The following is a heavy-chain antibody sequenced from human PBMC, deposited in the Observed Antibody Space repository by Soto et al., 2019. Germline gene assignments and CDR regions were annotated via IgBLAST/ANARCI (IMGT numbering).Heavy chain of an antibody. J-gene: IGHJ6*02. Sequence: GASVKVSCKASGYTFTRSAVQWVRQARGQRLEWIGWIVVGSGNTNYAQKFEERVTITRDMSTSTAYMELSSLRSEDTAVYYCAAVEEIFQSPHYYGMDVWGQGTTVTVSS. CDR2: IVVGSGNT. CDR1: GYTFTRSA. CDR3: AAVEEIFQSPHYYGMDV. V-gene: IGHV1-58*01.